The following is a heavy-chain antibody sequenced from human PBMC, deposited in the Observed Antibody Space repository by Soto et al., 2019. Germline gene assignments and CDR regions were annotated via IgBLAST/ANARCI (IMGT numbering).Heavy chain of an antibody. CDR3: ARSPLSGFFGPSSWFDP. D-gene: IGHD3-3*01. V-gene: IGHV4-34*01. CDR1: GGSFSGYY. CDR2: INHSGST. J-gene: IGHJ5*02. Sequence: SETLSLTCAVYGGSFSGYYWSWIRQPPGKGLEWIGEINHSGSTNYNPSLKSRVTISVDTSKNQFSLKLSSVTAADTAVYYCARSPLSGFFGPSSWFDPWGQGTLVTVSS.